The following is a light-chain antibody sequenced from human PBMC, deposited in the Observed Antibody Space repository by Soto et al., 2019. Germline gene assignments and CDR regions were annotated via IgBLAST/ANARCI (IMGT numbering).Light chain of an antibody. V-gene: IGLV2-11*01. CDR3: CSYAGSYTKV. CDR2: DVS. Sequence: QSALTQPRSVSGSPGQSVTISCTGPSSDVGGYNYVSWYQQHPGKAPKLMIYDVSKRPSGVPDRFSGSKSGNTASLTISGLKAEDEAAYYCCSYAGSYTKVFGGGTKLTVL. J-gene: IGLJ2*01. CDR1: SSDVGGYNY.